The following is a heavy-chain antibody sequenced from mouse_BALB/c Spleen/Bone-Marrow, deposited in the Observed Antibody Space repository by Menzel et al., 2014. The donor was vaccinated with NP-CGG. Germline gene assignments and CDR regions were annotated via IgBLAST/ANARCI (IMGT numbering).Heavy chain of an antibody. V-gene: IGHV14-3*02. Sequence: EVQLQQSGAELVKPGAPVKLSCTASGFNIKDTYMHWVKQRPEQGLEWIGRIDPANGNTKYDPKFQGKATITADTSSNXXXXXLSSLTSEDTAVYYCARWEYYAMDYWGQGTSVTVSS. D-gene: IGHD4-1*01. CDR2: IDPANGNT. CDR1: GFNIKDTY. J-gene: IGHJ4*01. CDR3: ARWEYYAMDY.